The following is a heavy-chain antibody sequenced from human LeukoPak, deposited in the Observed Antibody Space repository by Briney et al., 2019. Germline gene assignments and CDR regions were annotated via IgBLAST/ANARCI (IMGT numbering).Heavy chain of an antibody. D-gene: IGHD5-12*01. J-gene: IGHJ4*02. CDR1: GFTFSTFA. Sequence: PGGPLRLSCAASGFTFSTFAMSWVRQAPGKGLEWVSAISASDTSTYYADSVKGRFTISRDNSKNTLYLQMNSLRAEDTAVYYCAKARATIYYFDCWGQGTLVTVSS. CDR2: ISASDTST. V-gene: IGHV3-23*01. CDR3: AKARATIYYFDC.